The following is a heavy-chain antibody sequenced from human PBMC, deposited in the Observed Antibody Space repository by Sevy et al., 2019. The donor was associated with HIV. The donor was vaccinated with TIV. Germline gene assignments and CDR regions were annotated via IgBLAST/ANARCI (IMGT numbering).Heavy chain of an antibody. CDR1: GGSISSGAYY. V-gene: IGHV4-31*03. Sequence: SETLSLTCTVSGGSISSGAYYWSWIRQHPGTGLECIGYIYYTGSTYHNPSLRSRVTMSVDTSKNQFSLRLSSVTAADTAVYYCARNKSRREGEYCFDPWGQGTLVTVSS. CDR3: ARNKSRREGEYCFDP. J-gene: IGHJ5*02. D-gene: IGHD1-26*01. CDR2: IYYTGST.